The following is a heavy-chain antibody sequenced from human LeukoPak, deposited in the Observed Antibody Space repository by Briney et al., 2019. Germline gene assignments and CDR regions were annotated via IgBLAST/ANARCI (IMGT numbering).Heavy chain of an antibody. D-gene: IGHD6-6*01. Sequence: ASVEVSCKASGYTFTGYYMHWVRQAPGQGLEWMGWINPNSGGTNYAQKFQGRVTMTRDTSISTAYMELSRLRSDDTAVYYCARLAAQGYYFDYWGQGTLVTVSS. CDR1: GYTFTGYY. V-gene: IGHV1-2*02. CDR2: INPNSGGT. CDR3: ARLAAQGYYFDY. J-gene: IGHJ4*02.